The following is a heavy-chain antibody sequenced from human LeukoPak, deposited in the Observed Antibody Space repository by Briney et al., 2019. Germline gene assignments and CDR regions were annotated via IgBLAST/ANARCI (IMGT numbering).Heavy chain of an antibody. CDR2: INHSGST. CDR3: ARRLTMVRRYFDY. D-gene: IGHD3-10*01. V-gene: IGHV4-38-2*02. J-gene: IGHJ4*02. CDR1: GYSISSGYY. Sequence: SETLSLTCTVSGYSISSGYYWGWIRQAPGKGLEWIGEINHSGSTNYNPSLKSRVTISVDTSKNQFSLKLSSVTAADTAVYYCARRLTMVRRYFDYWGQGTLVSVSS.